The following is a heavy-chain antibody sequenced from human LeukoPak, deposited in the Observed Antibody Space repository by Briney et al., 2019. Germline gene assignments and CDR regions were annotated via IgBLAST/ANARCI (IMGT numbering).Heavy chain of an antibody. CDR2: IKQDGSEK. Sequence: GGSLRLSCAASGLTLRSYGMHWVRQAPGKGLEWVANIKQDGSEKYYVDSVKGRFTISRDNAKNSLYLQMNSLRAEDTAVYYCARTHSPPGIAVAVYFYYGMDVWGQGTTVTVSS. CDR3: ARTHSPPGIAVAVYFYYGMDV. V-gene: IGHV3-7*03. CDR1: GLTLRSYG. J-gene: IGHJ6*02. D-gene: IGHD6-19*01.